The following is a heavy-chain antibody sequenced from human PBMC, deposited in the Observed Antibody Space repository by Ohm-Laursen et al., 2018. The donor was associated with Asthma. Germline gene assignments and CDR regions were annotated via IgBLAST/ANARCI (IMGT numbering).Heavy chain of an antibody. V-gene: IGHV3-30*03. CDR2: ISYDGSNK. CDR3: ARDSSSDYYGSGSPDY. CDR1: GFTFSSYG. Sequence: SLRLSCSASGFTFSSYGMHWARQAPGKGLEWVAVISYDGSNKYYADSVKGRFTISRDNAKNTLYLQMNSLRAEDTAVYYCARDSSSDYYGSGSPDYWGQGTLVTVSS. D-gene: IGHD3-10*01. J-gene: IGHJ4*02.